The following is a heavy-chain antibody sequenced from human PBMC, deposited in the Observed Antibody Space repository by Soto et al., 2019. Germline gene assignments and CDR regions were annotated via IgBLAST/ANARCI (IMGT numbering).Heavy chain of an antibody. CDR1: GGSIRSSSYL. D-gene: IGHD3-3*01. CDR2: INYSGTT. CDR3: ARQVDDFWRGYKGYMDV. J-gene: IGHJ6*03. Sequence: PSETLSLTCTVSGGSIRSSSYLWGWIRQPPGKGLEWLGNINYSGTTYYNPSLESRVTIPVDTSKNQFSLKLSSVTAADTAVYYCARQVDDFWRGYKGYMDVWGKGTTVTVSS. V-gene: IGHV4-39*01.